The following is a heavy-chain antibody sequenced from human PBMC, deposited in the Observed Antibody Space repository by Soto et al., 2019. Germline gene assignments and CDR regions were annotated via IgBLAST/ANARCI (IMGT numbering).Heavy chain of an antibody. J-gene: IGHJ4*02. CDR2: IVVGSGNT. D-gene: IGHD6-19*01. V-gene: IGHV1-58*01. CDR1: GFTFTSSA. Sequence: ASVKVSCKASGFTFTSSAVQWVRQARGQRLEWIGWIVVGSGNTNYAQKFQERVTITRDMSTSTAYMELSSLRSEDTAVYYCAADPYSSGWYGPFDYWGQGTLVTVSS. CDR3: AADPYSSGWYGPFDY.